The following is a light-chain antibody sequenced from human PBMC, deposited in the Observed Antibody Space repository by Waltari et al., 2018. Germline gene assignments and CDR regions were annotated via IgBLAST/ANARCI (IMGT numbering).Light chain of an antibody. J-gene: IGKJ3*01. CDR2: WAS. CDR3: QQHYTTPFT. Sequence: DIVMTQSPDSLAVSLGERATINCKSSQSFLYSSDNKNYLAWYQQKPGQPPKLLFYWASTRESGVPDRFSGSGSGTDFTLTISSLQAEDVAVYYCQQHYTTPFTFGPGTTVDIK. CDR1: QSFLYSSDNKNY. V-gene: IGKV4-1*01.